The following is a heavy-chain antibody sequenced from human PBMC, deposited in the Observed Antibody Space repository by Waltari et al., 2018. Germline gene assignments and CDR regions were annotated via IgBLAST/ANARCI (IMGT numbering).Heavy chain of an antibody. CDR1: GYTFTSYA. D-gene: IGHD6-19*01. CDR2: INAGNGNK. Sequence: QVQLVQSGAEVKKPGASVKVSCKASGYTFTSYAMHWVRQAPGQRLEWMGWINAGNGNKKYSQNFQGRCTMTRDTSAGTAYMELSSLRSEDTAVYYCASFRLDSSGWYPFDYWGQGTLVTVSS. CDR3: ASFRLDSSGWYPFDY. J-gene: IGHJ4*02. V-gene: IGHV1-3*01.